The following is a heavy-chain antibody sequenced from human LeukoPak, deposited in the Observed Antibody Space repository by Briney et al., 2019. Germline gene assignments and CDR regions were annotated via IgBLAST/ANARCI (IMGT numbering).Heavy chain of an antibody. CDR2: ISSSSSYI. D-gene: IGHD6-13*01. J-gene: IGHJ1*01. Sequence: GGSLRLSCAVSGFTLSSYSMNWVRQAPGKGLEWVSSISSSSSYIYYADSVKGRFTISRDNAKNSLYLQMNSLRAEDTAVYYCARMYSSSWYGEFYFQHWGQGTLVTVSS. V-gene: IGHV3-21*01. CDR1: GFTLSSYS. CDR3: ARMYSSSWYGEFYFQH.